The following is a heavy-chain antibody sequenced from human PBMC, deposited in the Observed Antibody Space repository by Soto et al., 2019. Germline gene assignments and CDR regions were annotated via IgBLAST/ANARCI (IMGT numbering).Heavy chain of an antibody. CDR2: INHSGTI. CDR1: GGSFSGYY. V-gene: IGHV4-34*01. D-gene: IGHD2-21*02. CDR3: ARADRTLVTSYSLDV. J-gene: IGHJ6*02. Sequence: QVQLQQWGAGLLKPSETLSLTCAVYGGSFSGYYWTWIRQPPGKGLEWIGEINHSGTINFNPSLKSRLTISLDTSKKHFSLKLSSVTDAATAAYYCARADRTLVTSYSLDVWGQGTTVTVSS.